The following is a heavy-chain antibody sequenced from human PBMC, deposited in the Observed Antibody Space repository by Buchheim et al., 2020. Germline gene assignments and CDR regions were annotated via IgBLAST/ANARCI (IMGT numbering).Heavy chain of an antibody. CDR3: ARDQGGMDV. V-gene: IGHV3-30*04. Sequence: QVQLVESGGGVVQPGRSLRLSCAASGFTFSSYAMHWVRQAPGKGLEWVAVISYDGSNKYYADSVKGRFTISRDNSKNTLYLQMNSLRAEDTAVYYCARDQGGMDVWGQGTT. CDR1: GFTFSSYA. J-gene: IGHJ6*02. CDR2: ISYDGSNK.